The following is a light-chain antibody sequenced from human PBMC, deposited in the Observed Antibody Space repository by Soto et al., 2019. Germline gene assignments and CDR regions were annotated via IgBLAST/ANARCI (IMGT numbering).Light chain of an antibody. CDR2: GAS. V-gene: IGKV3-20*01. CDR3: QQYGNSPWT. J-gene: IGKJ1*01. CDR1: QSVSSSY. Sequence: IVLTQTAGTLSLSPGKSATLSCRASQSVSSSYLAWYLQNPGQAPRILIYGASDRATGIPDRFSGSASGTDFTLIISRLETEDFAVYYCQQYGNSPWTFGQGTKVDIK.